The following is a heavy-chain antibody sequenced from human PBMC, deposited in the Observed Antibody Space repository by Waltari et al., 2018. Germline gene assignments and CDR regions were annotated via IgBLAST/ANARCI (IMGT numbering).Heavy chain of an antibody. CDR3: AKPPSYYYDSSGLWYFDL. J-gene: IGHJ2*01. Sequence: EVQLVESGGGLVQPGGSLRLSCAASGFTFSSYAMSWVRQAPGKGLEWVSAISGSGGRTYYADSVNGRFTISRDNSKNTLYLQMNSLRAEDTAVYYCAKPPSYYYDSSGLWYFDLWGRGTLVTVSS. D-gene: IGHD3-22*01. CDR1: GFTFSSYA. CDR2: ISGSGGRT. V-gene: IGHV3-23*04.